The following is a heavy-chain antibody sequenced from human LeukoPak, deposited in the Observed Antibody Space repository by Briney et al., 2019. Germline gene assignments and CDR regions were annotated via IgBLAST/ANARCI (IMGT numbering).Heavy chain of an antibody. V-gene: IGHV1-2*02. CDR2: INPSSGGT. D-gene: IGHD3-9*01. CDR3: ARAKLRYFDWLLASSPYFDY. Sequence: GASVKVSCKASGYTFTGYYMHWVRQAPGQGLEWMGWINPSSGGTNYAQKFQGRVTMTRDTSISTAYMELSRLRSDDTAVYYCARAKLRYFDWLLASSPYFDYWGQGTLVTVSS. CDR1: GYTFTGYY. J-gene: IGHJ4*02.